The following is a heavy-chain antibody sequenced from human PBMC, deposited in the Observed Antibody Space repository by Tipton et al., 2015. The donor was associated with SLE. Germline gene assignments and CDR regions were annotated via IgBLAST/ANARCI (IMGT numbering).Heavy chain of an antibody. CDR2: IYHSGST. V-gene: IGHV4-30-2*01. CDR3: AVVVPAAIGLFQQ. Sequence: TLSLTCAVSGGSISSGGYSWSWIRQPPGKGLEWIGYIYHSGSTYYNPYLKSRVTISVDRSKNQFSLKLSSVTAADTAVYYCAVVVPAAIGLFQQWGRGTVVTVSS. CDR1: GGSISSGGYS. D-gene: IGHD2-2*02. J-gene: IGHJ1*01.